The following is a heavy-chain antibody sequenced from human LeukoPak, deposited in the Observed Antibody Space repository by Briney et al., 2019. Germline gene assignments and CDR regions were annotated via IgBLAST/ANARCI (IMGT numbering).Heavy chain of an antibody. CDR1: GGSISSSSYY. D-gene: IGHD3-9*01. Sequence: SETLSLTCTVSGGSISSSSYYWGWIRQPPGKGLEWIGSIYYSGSTYYNPSLKSRVTISVDTSKNQFSLKLSSVTAADTAVYYCARTKRYYDILTGYYNNWFDPWGQGTLVTVSS. CDR2: IYYSGST. J-gene: IGHJ5*02. CDR3: ARTKRYYDILTGYYNNWFDP. V-gene: IGHV4-39*07.